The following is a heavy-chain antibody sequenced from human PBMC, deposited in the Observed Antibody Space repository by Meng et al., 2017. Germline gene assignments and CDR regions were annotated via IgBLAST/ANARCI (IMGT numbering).Heavy chain of an antibody. D-gene: IGHD7-27*01. V-gene: IGHV1-69*06. CDR1: GATFSSYA. CDR2: ILPIFGTA. J-gene: IGHJ5*02. CDR3: ASGPPGWFDP. Sequence: QVPRVRSGGGVKQPALSVYVSCNASGATFSSYAISWRRQAPGPGLEWMGGILPIFGTANYAQKFQGRVMITADKSTSTAYMELSSLRSEDTAVYYCASGPPGWFDPWGQGTLVTVSS.